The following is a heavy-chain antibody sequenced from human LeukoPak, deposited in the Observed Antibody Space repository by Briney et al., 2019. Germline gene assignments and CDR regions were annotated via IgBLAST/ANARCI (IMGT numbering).Heavy chain of an antibody. V-gene: IGHV2-70*11. CDR2: IDWDDDK. CDR1: GFSLSTSGMC. CDR3: ARIKRKDPPLYCSGGSCYLEWNYYYMDV. J-gene: IGHJ6*03. Sequence: ESGPTLVNPTQTLTLTCTFSGFSLSTSGMCVSWIRQPPGKALEWLARIDWDDDKYYSTSLKTRLTISKDTSKNQVVLTMTNMDPVDTATYYCARIKRKDPPLYCSGGSCYLEWNYYYMDVWGKGTTVTVSS. D-gene: IGHD2-15*01.